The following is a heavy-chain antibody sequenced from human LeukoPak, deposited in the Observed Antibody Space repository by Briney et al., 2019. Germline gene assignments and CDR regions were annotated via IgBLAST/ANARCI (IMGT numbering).Heavy chain of an antibody. V-gene: IGHV1-69*04. CDR2: IIPILGIA. J-gene: IGHJ4*02. Sequence: GASVKVSCKASGGTFSSYAISWVRHAPGQGLEWMGRIIPILGIANYAQKFQGRVTITADKSTSTAYMELSSLRSEDTAVYYCAILRDSGCGGDCYSLYFDYWGQGTLVTVSS. D-gene: IGHD2-21*02. CDR1: GGTFSSYA. CDR3: AILRDSGCGGDCYSLYFDY.